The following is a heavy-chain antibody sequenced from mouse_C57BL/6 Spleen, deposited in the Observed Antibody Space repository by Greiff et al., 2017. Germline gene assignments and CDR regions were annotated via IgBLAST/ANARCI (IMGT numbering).Heavy chain of an antibody. Sequence: VQLQQPGAELVRPGSSVKLSCKASGYTFTSYWMHWVKQRPIQGLEWIGNIDPSDSETHYNQKFKDKDTLTVDKSSSTAYMQLSSLTSEDSAVYYCARKVYYGSSDWYFDVWGTGTTVTVSS. V-gene: IGHV1-52*01. CDR3: ARKVYYGSSDWYFDV. D-gene: IGHD1-1*01. CDR2: IDPSDSET. CDR1: GYTFTSYW. J-gene: IGHJ1*03.